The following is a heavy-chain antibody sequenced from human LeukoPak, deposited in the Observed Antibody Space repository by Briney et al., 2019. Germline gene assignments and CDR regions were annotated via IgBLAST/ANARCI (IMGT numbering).Heavy chain of an antibody. V-gene: IGHV3-30-3*01. CDR2: ISYDGSNK. J-gene: IGHJ1*01. D-gene: IGHD3-22*01. CDR3: ASAQADSSGYYYFSEPRREYSHH. Sequence: AGGSLRLSCAASVFTFSSYAMHWVRQAPGKGLEWVAVISYDGSNKYYADSVKGRFTISRDNSKNTLYLQMNSLRAEDTAVYYCASAQADSSGYYYFSEPRREYSHHWGQGTLVTVSS. CDR1: VFTFSSYA.